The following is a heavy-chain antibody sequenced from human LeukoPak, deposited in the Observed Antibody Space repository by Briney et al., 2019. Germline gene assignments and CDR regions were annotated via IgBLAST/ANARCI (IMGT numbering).Heavy chain of an antibody. J-gene: IGHJ4*02. CDR1: GFTFDDYA. CDR2: ISWNSGSI. Sequence: GGSLRLSCAASGFTFDDYAMHWVRQVPGKGLEWVSGISWNSGSIGNADSVKGRFTISRDNAKNSLYLQMNSLRAEDMALYYCAKDSSDGYYFDYWGQGTLVTVSS. V-gene: IGHV3-9*03. D-gene: IGHD5-24*01. CDR3: AKDSSDGYYFDY.